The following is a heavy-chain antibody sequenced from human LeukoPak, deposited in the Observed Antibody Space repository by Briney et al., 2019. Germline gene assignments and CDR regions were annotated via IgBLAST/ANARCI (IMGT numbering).Heavy chain of an antibody. CDR1: GGTFSSYA. J-gene: IGHJ3*02. CDR2: IIPILGIA. D-gene: IGHD6-19*01. Sequence: SVKVSCTASGGTFSSYAISWVRQAPGQGLEWMGRIIPILGIANYAQKLQGRVTMTTDTSTSTAYMELSSLRSEDTAVYYCAREDSSGWYGAFDIWGQGTMVTVSS. CDR3: AREDSSGWYGAFDI. V-gene: IGHV1-69*04.